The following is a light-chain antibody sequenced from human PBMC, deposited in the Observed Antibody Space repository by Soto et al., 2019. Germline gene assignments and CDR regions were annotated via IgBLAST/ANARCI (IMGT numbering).Light chain of an antibody. V-gene: IGKV1-9*01. J-gene: IGKJ5*01. CDR2: AAS. CDR3: QHLNSYSST. CDR1: QGISSH. Sequence: IPLTQSPSSLSASVGDRVTITCRASQGISSHLAWYQQKPGKAPKLLIFAASTLQSGVPSRFSGSGSGTDFTLTISSLQPEDFANYYCQHLNSYSSTFGQGTRLEIK.